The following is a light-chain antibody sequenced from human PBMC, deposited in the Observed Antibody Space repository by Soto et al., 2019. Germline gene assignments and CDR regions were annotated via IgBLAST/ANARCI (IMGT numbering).Light chain of an antibody. V-gene: IGKV3-15*01. J-gene: IGKJ4*01. CDR2: GAS. CDR1: QSVSSN. CDR3: QQYNNWPPKALT. Sequence: EIVMTQSPATLSVSPGERATLSCRASQSVSSNLAWYQQKPGQAPRLLIYGASTRATGIPARFSGSGSGTEFTLTISSLQSEDFAVYYCQQYNNWPPKALTFAGGTKVEIK.